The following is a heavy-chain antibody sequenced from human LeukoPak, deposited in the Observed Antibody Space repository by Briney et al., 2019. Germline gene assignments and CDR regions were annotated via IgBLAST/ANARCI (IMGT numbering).Heavy chain of an antibody. V-gene: IGHV1-18*01. CDR1: GYTFTNYG. CDR2: ISPYNDNA. D-gene: IGHD3-16*01. J-gene: IGHJ4*02. CDR3: ARATPVRGDDY. Sequence: ASVKVSCKASGYTFTNYGITWVRQAPGQGLEWMGWISPYNDNAKYAQRFQGRVSMTTDTFTSLAYMELRSLTSDDTAVYYCARATPVRGDDYWGQGTLVTVSS.